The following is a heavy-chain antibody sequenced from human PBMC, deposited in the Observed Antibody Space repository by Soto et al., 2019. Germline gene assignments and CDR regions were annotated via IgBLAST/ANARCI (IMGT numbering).Heavy chain of an antibody. J-gene: IGHJ4*02. D-gene: IGHD2-15*01. CDR3: ARAPCSGGSCYYRDYFDY. CDR2: IWYDGSNK. CDR1: GFTFSSYG. Sequence: QVQLVESGGGVVQPGRSLRLSCAASGFTFSSYGMHWVRKAPGKGLEWVAVIWYDGSNKYYADSVKGRFTISRDNSKNTLYLQMNSLRAEDTAVYYCARAPCSGGSCYYRDYFDYWGQGTLVTVSS. V-gene: IGHV3-33*01.